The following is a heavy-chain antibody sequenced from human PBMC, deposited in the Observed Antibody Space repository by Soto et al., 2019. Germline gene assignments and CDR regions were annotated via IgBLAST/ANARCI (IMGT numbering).Heavy chain of an antibody. J-gene: IGHJ6*02. CDR2: ISHDGSNK. Sequence: GGSLRLSCAASGFTFSSYAMHWVRQAPGEGLEWVAVISHDGSNKYYADSVKGRFTISRDNSKNTLYLQMNSLRAEDTAVYYCARDGGYCSGGSCYSTRYYYYYGMDVWGQGTTVTVSS. D-gene: IGHD2-15*01. V-gene: IGHV3-30-3*01. CDR3: ARDGGYCSGGSCYSTRYYYYYGMDV. CDR1: GFTFSSYA.